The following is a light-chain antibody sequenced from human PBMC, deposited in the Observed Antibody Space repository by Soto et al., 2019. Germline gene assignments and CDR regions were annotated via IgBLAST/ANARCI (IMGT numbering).Light chain of an antibody. V-gene: IGLV1-40*01. J-gene: IGLJ2*01. CDR1: GSNIGSGYD. Sequence: QSVMTQPPSVSGAPGQRVTISCTGSGSNIGSGYDVHWYQQVPGTAPKLLIYGNYNRPSGIPDRFSGSKSGTSASLAITGLEAEDEADYYCQSYDGSLRASRVVFGGGTKLTVL. CDR2: GNY. CDR3: QSYDGSLRASRVV.